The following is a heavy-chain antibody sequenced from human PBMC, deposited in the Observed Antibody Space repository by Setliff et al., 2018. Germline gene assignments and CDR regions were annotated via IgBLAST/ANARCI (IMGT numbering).Heavy chain of an antibody. CDR2: ISSYNDVT. CDR1: GHIFSSYG. CDR3: AISSLSICSGGSCPNAFDI. J-gene: IGHJ3*02. D-gene: IGHD2-15*01. Sequence: VASVKVSCKASGHIFSSYGISWVRQAPGQGLEWVGWISSYNDVTNYEQRFQGRVTMTTDTSASAAYMELRGLRPGDTAIYYCAISSLSICSGGSCPNAFDIWGQGTLVTVSS. V-gene: IGHV1-18*01.